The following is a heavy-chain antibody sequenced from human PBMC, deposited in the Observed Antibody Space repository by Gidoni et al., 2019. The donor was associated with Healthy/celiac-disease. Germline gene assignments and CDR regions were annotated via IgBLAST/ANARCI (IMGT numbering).Heavy chain of an antibody. CDR2: IIPSLGTA. V-gene: IGHV1-69*06. J-gene: IGHJ6*04. CDR1: GVLFISSV. D-gene: IGHD2-15*01. Sequence: QVQLVQSGAEVKKLASSLKVSCKASGVLFISSVISWVRQSPGQGLEWMGGIIPSLGTANYAQKFQGRVTITADKSTSTAYMELSSLRSEDTAVYYCASHPDIVVSFGYYYGMDVWGKGTTVTVSS. CDR3: ASHPDIVVSFGYYYGMDV.